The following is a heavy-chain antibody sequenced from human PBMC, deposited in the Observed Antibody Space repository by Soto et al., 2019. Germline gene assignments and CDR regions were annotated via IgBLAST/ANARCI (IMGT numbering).Heavy chain of an antibody. Sequence: QVQLVQSGAEVKKPGSSVKVSCKAFGGTFRTYTVIWVRQAPGQGLEWMGRILPMVDITNSAQSFQGRLTMTADKSTSTVYLELSSLRFEDTALYYCTLGSWSAETFDIWGRGTMVTVSS. D-gene: IGHD2-2*01. V-gene: IGHV1-69*02. CDR1: GGTFRTYT. CDR2: ILPMVDIT. J-gene: IGHJ3*02. CDR3: TLGSWSAETFDI.